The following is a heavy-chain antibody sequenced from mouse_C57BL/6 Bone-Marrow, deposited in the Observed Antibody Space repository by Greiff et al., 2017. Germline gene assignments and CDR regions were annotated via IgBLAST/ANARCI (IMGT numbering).Heavy chain of an antibody. J-gene: IGHJ4*01. CDR1: GFSLTSYG. Sequence: VQLQQSGPGLVQPSQSLSITCTVSGFSLTSYGVHWVRQSPGQGLEWLGVIWRGGSTDYNAAFISRLSISKDNSKSQAFFKMNSLLAADTAIYYCARHPLYYYGRSLSYYAMDYWGQGTSVTVSS. CDR2: IWRGGST. CDR3: ARHPLYYYGRSLSYYAMDY. V-gene: IGHV2-2*01. D-gene: IGHD1-1*01.